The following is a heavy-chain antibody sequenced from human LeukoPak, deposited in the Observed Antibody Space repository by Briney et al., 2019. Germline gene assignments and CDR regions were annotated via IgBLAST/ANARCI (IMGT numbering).Heavy chain of an antibody. Sequence: PSETLSLTCTVSGGSISSSSYYWGWIRQPPGKGLEWIGSIYYSGSTYYNPSLKSRVTISVDTSKNQFSLKLSSVTAADTAVYYCARAAIRYSSSWYETDWFDPWGQGTLVTVSS. D-gene: IGHD6-13*01. CDR1: GGSISSSSYY. V-gene: IGHV4-39*07. CDR3: ARAAIRYSSSWYETDWFDP. J-gene: IGHJ5*02. CDR2: IYYSGST.